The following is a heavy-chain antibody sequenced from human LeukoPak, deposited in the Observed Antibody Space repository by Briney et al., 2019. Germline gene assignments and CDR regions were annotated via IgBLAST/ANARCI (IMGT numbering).Heavy chain of an antibody. D-gene: IGHD3-22*01. CDR2: ISAYNGNT. CDR1: GYTFTSYG. Sequence: ASVKVSCKASGYTFTSYGISWVRQAPGQGLEWMGWISAYNGNTNYAQKLQGRVTMTTDTSTSTAYMELRSLRSDDTAVYCCARTHFLRKVVVALDYWGQGTLVTVSS. J-gene: IGHJ4*02. CDR3: ARTHFLRKVVVALDY. V-gene: IGHV1-18*01.